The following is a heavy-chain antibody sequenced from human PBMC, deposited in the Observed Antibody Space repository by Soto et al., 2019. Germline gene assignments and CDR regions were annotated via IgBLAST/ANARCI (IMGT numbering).Heavy chain of an antibody. D-gene: IGHD3-22*01. J-gene: IGHJ4*02. CDR2: ISYDGSNK. CDR3: AKDAGYYDSCGYSFYDY. Sequence: QVQLVESGGGVVQPGRSLRLSCAASGFTFSSYGMHWVRQAPGKGLEWVAVISYDGSNKYYADSVKGRFTISRDNSKNTLYLQMNSLRAEDTAVYYCAKDAGYYDSCGYSFYDYWGQGTLVTVSS. CDR1: GFTFSSYG. V-gene: IGHV3-30*18.